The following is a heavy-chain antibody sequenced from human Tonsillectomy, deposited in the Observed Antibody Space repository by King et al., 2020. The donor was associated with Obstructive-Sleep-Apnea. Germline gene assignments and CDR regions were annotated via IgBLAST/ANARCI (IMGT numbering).Heavy chain of an antibody. J-gene: IGHJ4*02. V-gene: IGHV4-61*01. CDR3: AREKTDYYDSSGYYQKNYFDY. D-gene: IGHD3-22*01. CDR2: IYYSGST. Sequence: VQLQESGPGLVKPSETLSLTCTVSGGSVSSGSYYWSWIRQPPAKGLEWIGYIYYSGSTNYNPSLKIRVPISVDTYKNQFSLTLSAVTAADTAVYYCAREKTDYYDSSGYYQKNYFDYWGQGTLVTVSS. CDR1: GGSVSSGSYY.